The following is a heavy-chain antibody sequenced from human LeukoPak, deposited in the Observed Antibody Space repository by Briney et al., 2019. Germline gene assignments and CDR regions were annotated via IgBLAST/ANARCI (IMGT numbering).Heavy chain of an antibody. Sequence: GGSLRLSCAASGFTFSSYAMSWVRQAPGKGLVWVSAIGGSGGSTYYADSAKGRFTISRDNSKNTLYLQMNSLSAEDTAVYYCAKDGLGELLFLPLGFDYWGQGTLVTVSS. D-gene: IGHD3-10*01. V-gene: IGHV3-23*01. CDR1: GFTFSSYA. CDR2: IGGSGGST. CDR3: AKDGLGELLFLPLGFDY. J-gene: IGHJ4*02.